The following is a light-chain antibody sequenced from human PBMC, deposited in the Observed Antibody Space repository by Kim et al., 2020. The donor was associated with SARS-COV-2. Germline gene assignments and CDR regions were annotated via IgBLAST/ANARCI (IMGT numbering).Light chain of an antibody. CDR2: WAS. CDR3: QQYFTTPPT. Sequence: ATINCKSSKSVLERSNNKNNLAGYQQKTGQAPKMLVYWASTRESGVPDRFSGSGSGTDFTLTISSLQAEDVAVYYCQQYFTTPPTFGGGTKVDIK. V-gene: IGKV4-1*01. CDR1: KSVLERSNNKNN. J-gene: IGKJ4*01.